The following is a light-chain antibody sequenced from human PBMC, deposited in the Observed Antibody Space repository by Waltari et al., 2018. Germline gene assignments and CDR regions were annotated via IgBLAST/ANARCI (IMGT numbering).Light chain of an antibody. V-gene: IGKV1-39*01. J-gene: IGKJ4*01. CDR3: QQSFTIPVA. CDR1: QNIGNN. Sequence: DIQVTKSPSSLSESVGARVSITCRASQNIGNNLTWYQQQPVRAPKLLIYDVSSLNSGVPSRFRGSSSGTDFTLTISSLQPEDFATYYCQQSFTIPVAFGGGTKVDI. CDR2: DVS.